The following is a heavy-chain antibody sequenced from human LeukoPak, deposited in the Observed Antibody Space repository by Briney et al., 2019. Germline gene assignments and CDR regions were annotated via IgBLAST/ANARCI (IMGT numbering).Heavy chain of an antibody. CDR3: ARQAGEAYSTGWYEGYFDL. D-gene: IGHD6-19*01. V-gene: IGHV4-59*08. CDR2: IYYIGST. Sequence: SQTLSLTCTVSGGSLSSHYWSWIRQPPGKGLEWIGRIYYIGSTHYNPSLTSRVTISGDTSKNQFSLKLRSVTDADTAVYYCARQAGEAYSTGWYEGYFDLWGRGTPVTVSS. J-gene: IGHJ2*01. CDR1: GGSLSSHY.